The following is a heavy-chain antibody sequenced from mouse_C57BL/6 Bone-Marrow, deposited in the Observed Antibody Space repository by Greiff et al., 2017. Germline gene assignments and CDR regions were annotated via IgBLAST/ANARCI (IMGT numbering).Heavy chain of an antibody. CDR2: IYPSDSET. D-gene: IGHD3-2*02. V-gene: IGHV1-61*01. CDR3: ARRLRNWFAY. CDR1: GYTFTSYW. J-gene: IGHJ3*01. Sequence: QVQLQQPGAELVRPGSSVTLSCKASGYTFTSYWMDWVKQRPGQGLEWIGNIYPSDSETHYNQKFKDKATLTVDKSSSTAYMQLSSLTSEDSAVYYCARRLRNWFAYWGQGTLVTVSA.